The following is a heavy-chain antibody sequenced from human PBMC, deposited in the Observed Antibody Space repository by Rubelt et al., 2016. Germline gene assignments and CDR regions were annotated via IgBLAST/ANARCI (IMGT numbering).Heavy chain of an antibody. V-gene: IGHV3-48*04. CDR2: INYKGSTI. CDR1: GFTFSSYS. CDR3: ATTLHDFGEYDAVN. Sequence: QLGMRGGGLVQPGGSLRLSCAASGFTFSSYSMNWVRQAPGKGLEWISYINYKGSTISYADSVKGRFTISRDNAKNSLFLQMNSLRAADTAVYYCATTLHDFGEYDAVNWGQGTLVTVSS. J-gene: IGHJ4*02. D-gene: IGHD4-17*01.